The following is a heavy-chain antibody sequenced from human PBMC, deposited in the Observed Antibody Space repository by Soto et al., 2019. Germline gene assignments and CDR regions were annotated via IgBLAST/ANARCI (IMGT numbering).Heavy chain of an antibody. CDR1: RLTFSNYA. V-gene: IGHV3-23*01. J-gene: IGHJ4*02. D-gene: IGHD1-7*01. Sequence: PWGSLRISCATSRLTFSNYAMSWVRKAPGGGLEWVSSMSGSSSTTYYADSVRGRFTISRDRSKNTLYLQMSSLRAEDTALYYCAKNQERELPRVIDFWGQGTLVTVSS. CDR3: AKNQERELPRVIDF. CDR2: MSGSSSTT.